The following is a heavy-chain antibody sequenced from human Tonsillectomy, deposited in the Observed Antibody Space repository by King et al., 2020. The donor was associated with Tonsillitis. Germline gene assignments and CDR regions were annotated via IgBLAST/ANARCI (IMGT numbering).Heavy chain of an antibody. CDR2: ISSSSRTI. CDR1: GFTFDDYS. D-gene: IGHD3-9*01. J-gene: IGHJ2*01. V-gene: IGHV3-48*02. Sequence: VQLVESGGGLVQPGGSLRLSCAASGFTFDDYSMNWVRQAPGKGLEWVSYISSSSRTIYYTDSVKGRFTISRDNAKNSLYLRMNNLRDEDTAVYYCAGDSGTYYDILTGYPYWYFDLWGRGTLVTVSS. CDR3: AGDSGTYYDILTGYPYWYFDL.